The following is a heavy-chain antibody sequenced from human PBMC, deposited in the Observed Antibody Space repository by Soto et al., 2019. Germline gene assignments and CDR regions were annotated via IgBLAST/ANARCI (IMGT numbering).Heavy chain of an antibody. CDR1: GYTFSSYD. V-gene: IGHV1-8*01. D-gene: IGHD3-10*01. CDR3: ARARGSADDY. J-gene: IGHJ4*02. Sequence: QVQLVQSGAEVKKPGASVKVSCKASGYTFSSYDINWVRQATGQGLEWMGWVNPNSGNTDYAQKFQGRVTMTTDTSTSTAFMELTSLRSEEKAIYYCARARGSADDYWGQGTRVTVSS. CDR2: VNPNSGNT.